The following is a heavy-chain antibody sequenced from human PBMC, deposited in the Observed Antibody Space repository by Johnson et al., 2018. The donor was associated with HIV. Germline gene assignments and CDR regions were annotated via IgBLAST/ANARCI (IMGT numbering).Heavy chain of an antibody. V-gene: IGHV3-9*01. D-gene: IGHD2-21*01. CDR3: ARVGGAYCDYAAAQDAFDI. J-gene: IGHJ3*02. CDR1: GFIFDDYA. Sequence: VQPGRSLRLSCAASGFIFDDYAMHWVRQAPGKGLEWVSGISWNSVSIGYADSVKGRLTISRDNSKNTLYLQMNSLRAEDTAVYYCARVGGAYCDYAAAQDAFDIWGQGTMVNVSS. CDR2: ISWNSVSI.